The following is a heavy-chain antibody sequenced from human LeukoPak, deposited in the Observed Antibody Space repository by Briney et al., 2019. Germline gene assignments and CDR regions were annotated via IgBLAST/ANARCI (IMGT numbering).Heavy chain of an antibody. Sequence: GGSLRLSCAASGFTFSSYAMSWVRQAPGKGLEWVSYISSSGSTIYYADSVKGRFTISRDNAKNSLYLQMNSLRAEDTAVYYCARDQYFGALDYWGQGTLVTVSS. CDR2: ISSSGSTI. J-gene: IGHJ4*02. V-gene: IGHV3-48*03. CDR3: ARDQYFGALDY. D-gene: IGHD3-9*01. CDR1: GFTFSSYA.